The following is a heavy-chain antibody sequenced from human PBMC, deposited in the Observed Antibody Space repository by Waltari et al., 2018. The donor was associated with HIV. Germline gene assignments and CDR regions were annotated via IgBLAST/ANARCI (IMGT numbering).Heavy chain of an antibody. Sequence: QLQLVASGGVAVPPASSLRLTGAESGFPLSGYGMHWGRRGPGKELEWVAFIRYDGSNKYYADSVKGRFTISRDNSKNTLYLQMNSLRAEDTAVYYCAKSSVGFWSGSPYDYGMDVWGQGTTVTVSS. CDR1: GFPLSGYG. CDR3: AKSSVGFWSGSPYDYGMDV. D-gene: IGHD3-3*01. J-gene: IGHJ6*02. CDR2: IRYDGSNK. V-gene: IGHV3-30*02.